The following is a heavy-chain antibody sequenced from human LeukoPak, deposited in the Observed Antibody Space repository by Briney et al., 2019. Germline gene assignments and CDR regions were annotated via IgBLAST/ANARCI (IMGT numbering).Heavy chain of an antibody. D-gene: IGHD3-10*01. V-gene: IGHV3-48*03. CDR2: ITNSGVTI. J-gene: IGHJ4*02. CDR1: GFTFTEYE. CDR3: ARGYGSGGYWVGFDY. Sequence: GGSLRLSCAASGFTFTEYEMNWVRQAPGKGLEWVSYITNSGVTIYYADSVRGRFTIPRDNAKSSLYLQMDSLRAEDTAVYYCARGYGSGGYWVGFDYWGQGTLVTVSS.